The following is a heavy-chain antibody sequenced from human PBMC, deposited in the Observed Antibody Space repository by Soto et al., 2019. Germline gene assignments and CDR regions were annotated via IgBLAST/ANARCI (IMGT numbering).Heavy chain of an antibody. D-gene: IGHD6-19*01. V-gene: IGHV3-23*01. CDR3: AKQNGVAGSTQYFDY. J-gene: IGHJ4*02. CDR1: GFTFSSYA. Sequence: SGGSLRLSCAASGFTFSSYAMSWVRQAPGKGLEWVSAISGSGGSTYYADSVKGRFTISRDNSKNTLYLQMNSLRAEDTAVYYCAKQNGVAGSTQYFDYWGQRTLVTVSS. CDR2: ISGSGGST.